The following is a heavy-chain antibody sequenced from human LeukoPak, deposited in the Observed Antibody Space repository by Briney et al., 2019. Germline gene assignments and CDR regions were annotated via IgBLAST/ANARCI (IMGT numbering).Heavy chain of an antibody. CDR3: ARAGYNYGLDV. Sequence: SETLSLTCTVSGGSISSYYWSWIRQPPGKGLEWIGYIYYSGSTNYNPSLKSRVTISVDTSKNQFSLKLSSVTAADTAVYYCARAGYNYGLDVWGQGTTVTVSS. CDR1: GGSISSYY. J-gene: IGHJ6*02. CDR2: IYYSGST. V-gene: IGHV4-59*01.